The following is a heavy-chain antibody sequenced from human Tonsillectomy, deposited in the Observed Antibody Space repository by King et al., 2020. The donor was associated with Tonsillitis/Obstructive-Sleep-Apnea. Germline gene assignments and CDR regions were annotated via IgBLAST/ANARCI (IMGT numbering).Heavy chain of an antibody. CDR3: ARVYCSSTRCYRGADYYYMDV. V-gene: IGHV7-4-1*02. Sequence: VQLVQSGSELKKPGSSVKVSCKVSGYTFTSYAMNWVRQAPGQGLEWMGWINTNTGNPTYAQGFTGRFVFSLDTSVSTAYLQISSLKAEDTAMYYCARVYCSSTRCYRGADYYYMDVWGKGTTVTVSS. CDR1: GYTFTSYA. D-gene: IGHD2-2*02. CDR2: INTNTGNP. J-gene: IGHJ6*03.